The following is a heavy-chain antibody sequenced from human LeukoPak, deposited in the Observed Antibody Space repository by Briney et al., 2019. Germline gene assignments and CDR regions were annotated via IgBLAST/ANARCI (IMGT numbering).Heavy chain of an antibody. D-gene: IGHD6-13*01. CDR2: VSASGGST. J-gene: IGHJ4*02. CDR1: GFTFSNYA. Sequence: GGSLRLSCAASGFTFSNYAMSWVRQAPGKGLEWVSVVSASGGSTYYADPVKGRFTISRDNSKNTLYLQMNSLRAEDTAAYYCAKETEAAAGPLDYWGQGTLVTVSS. V-gene: IGHV3-23*01. CDR3: AKETEAAAGPLDY.